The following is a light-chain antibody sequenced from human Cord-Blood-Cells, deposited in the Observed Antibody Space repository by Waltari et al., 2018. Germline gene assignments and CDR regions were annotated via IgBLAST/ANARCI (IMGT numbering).Light chain of an antibody. V-gene: IGLV1-44*01. Sequence: QSVLTQPPSASGTPGQRVTISCSGSSSNIGSNTVNWYQQLPGTAPKLLIYSNNRRPSGGPDRFSGSKSGTSASLAISVLQSEDEDDYYCAAWDDSLNGYVVFGGGTKLTVL. J-gene: IGLJ2*01. CDR2: SNN. CDR1: SSNIGSNT. CDR3: AAWDDSLNGYVV.